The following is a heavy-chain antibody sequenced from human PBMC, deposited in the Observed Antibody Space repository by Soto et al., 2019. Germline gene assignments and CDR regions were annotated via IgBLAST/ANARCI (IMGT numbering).Heavy chain of an antibody. CDR3: ARVIGYDSSGYSY. J-gene: IGHJ4*02. CDR2: IWYDGSNK. CDR1: GFTFSSYG. D-gene: IGHD3-22*01. V-gene: IGHV3-33*01. Sequence: QVQLVESGGGVVQPGRSLRLSCAASGFTFSSYGMHWVRQAPGKGLEWVAVIWYDGSNKYYADSVKGRFTISRDNSKNTLYLQMNSLRAEDTAVYYCARVIGYDSSGYSYWGQGTLVTVTS.